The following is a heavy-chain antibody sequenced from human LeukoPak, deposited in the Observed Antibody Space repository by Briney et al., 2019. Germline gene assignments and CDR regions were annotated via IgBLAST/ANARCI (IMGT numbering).Heavy chain of an antibody. CDR3: AKPYYYGSRSYMDY. CDR1: EFTFSSYW. Sequence: PGGALRLSCEASEFTFSSYWMHWVRQAAGKGLVWVSRINSDGSRTRYADSVKGRFTISIDNAKNTLYLQMNSLRAEDTAVYYCAKPYYYGSRSYMDYWGQGTLVTVSS. J-gene: IGHJ4*02. V-gene: IGHV3-74*01. CDR2: INSDGSRT. D-gene: IGHD3-10*01.